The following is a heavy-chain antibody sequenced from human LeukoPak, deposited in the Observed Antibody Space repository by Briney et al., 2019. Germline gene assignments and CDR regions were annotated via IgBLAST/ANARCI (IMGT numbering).Heavy chain of an antibody. CDR1: GFTFSTYA. CDR3: AKVAKYYYGSETYYFFEH. V-gene: IGHV3-23*01. CDR2: ISGTGGST. Sequence: GGSLRLSCADSGFTFSTYAMTWVRQAPGKGLEWVSLISGTGGSTYYADSVKGRFTISRDNSKNTLYLQMNSLRAEDTAVYYCAKVAKYYYGSETYYFFEHWGQGTPVTASS. D-gene: IGHD3-10*01. J-gene: IGHJ4*02.